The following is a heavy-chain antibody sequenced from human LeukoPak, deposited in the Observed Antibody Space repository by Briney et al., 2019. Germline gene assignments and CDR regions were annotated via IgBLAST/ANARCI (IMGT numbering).Heavy chain of an antibody. J-gene: IGHJ6*02. CDR2: IYYSGNT. V-gene: IGHV4-59*01. CDR3: ARVAGYSSFYYYQGMDV. Sequence: PSETLSLTCTVSGVSISSYYWSWIRQPPGKGLEWIGYIYYSGNTNYNPSLKSRVTISVDTSKNQFSLKLSSVTAADTAVYYCARVAGYSSFYYYQGMDVWGQGTTVTVSS. CDR1: GVSISSYY. D-gene: IGHD6-13*01.